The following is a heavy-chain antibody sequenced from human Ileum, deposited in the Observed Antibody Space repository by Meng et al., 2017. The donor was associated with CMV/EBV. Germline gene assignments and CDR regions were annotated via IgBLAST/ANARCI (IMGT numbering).Heavy chain of an antibody. V-gene: IGHV4-30-4*08. CDR3: ARFRIAALGNLFDP. CDR1: GDSCSSGDYS. J-gene: IGHJ5*02. D-gene: IGHD6-13*01. CDR2: IFFSGNT. Sequence: VRLPESGPGLVNPSQTLSLSCTVSGDSCSSGDYSWCGIRQPPGKGLEWIGYIFFSGNTYYNPSLNNRVIISMITPRNQFSLKVDAVTAADTAVYYCARFRIAALGNLFDPWGHGTLVTVSS.